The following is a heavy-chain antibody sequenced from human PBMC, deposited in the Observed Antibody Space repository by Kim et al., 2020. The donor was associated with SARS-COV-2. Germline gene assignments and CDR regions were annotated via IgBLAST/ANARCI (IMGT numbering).Heavy chain of an antibody. Sequence: GGSLRLSCAASGFTSSDHYMDWVRQTPGKGLEWVGRTKNKAESYATEYAASVKGRFTISRDDSQNSLYLQMNSLKTEDTAVYHCVRGQGGAYSAGDYWGQGTLVTVSS. CDR3: VRGQGGAYSAGDY. V-gene: IGHV3-72*01. CDR1: GFTSSDHY. D-gene: IGHD2-15*01. J-gene: IGHJ4*02. CDR2: TKNKAESYAT.